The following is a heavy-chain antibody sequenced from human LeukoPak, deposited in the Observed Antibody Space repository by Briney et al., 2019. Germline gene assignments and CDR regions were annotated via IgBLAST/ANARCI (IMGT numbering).Heavy chain of an antibody. D-gene: IGHD3-10*01. Sequence: GGSLRLSCAASGFTFSSYWMHWVRQGPEKGLVWASRINPDGSGTSHADSVKGRFTISRDNAKNTLYLQMNSLRAEDTAVYYCARDSGSGSYSGYWGLGTLVTVSS. V-gene: IGHV3-74*01. CDR2: INPDGSGT. J-gene: IGHJ4*02. CDR3: ARDSGSGSYSGY. CDR1: GFTFSSYW.